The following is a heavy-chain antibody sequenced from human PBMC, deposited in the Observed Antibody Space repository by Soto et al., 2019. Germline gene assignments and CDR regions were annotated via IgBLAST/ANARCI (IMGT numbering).Heavy chain of an antibody. CDR1: GFTFSSYW. Sequence: EVQLVESGGGLVQPGGSLRLSCAASGFTFSSYWMSWVRQAPGKGLEWVANIKQDGSEKYYVDSVKGRFTISRDNAKNSLYLQMNSLRAEDTAVYYCARSGTFDCSGGSCYGDYWGQGTLVTVSS. CDR2: IKQDGSEK. D-gene: IGHD2-15*01. V-gene: IGHV3-7*01. J-gene: IGHJ4*02. CDR3: ARSGTFDCSGGSCYGDY.